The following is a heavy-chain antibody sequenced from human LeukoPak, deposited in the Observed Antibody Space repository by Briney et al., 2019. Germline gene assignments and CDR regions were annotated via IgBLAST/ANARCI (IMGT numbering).Heavy chain of an antibody. CDR2: FDPEGGET. V-gene: IGHV1-24*01. J-gene: IGHJ4*02. CDR1: GYTLTELS. Sequence: ASVKVSCKVSGYTLTELSMHWVRQAPGKGLEWMGGFDPEGGETIYAQKFQGRVTMTEDTSTDTAYMELSSLRSEDTAVYYCATAEYYDFWSGYFYFDYWGQGTLVTVSS. D-gene: IGHD3-3*01. CDR3: ATAEYYDFWSGYFYFDY.